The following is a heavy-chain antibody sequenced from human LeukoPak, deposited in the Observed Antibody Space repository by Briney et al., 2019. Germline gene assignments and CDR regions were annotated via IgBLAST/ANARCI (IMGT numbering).Heavy chain of an antibody. CDR1: GLTVSTIY. CDR3: ARVGYGSGGEYFDY. Sequence: GGSQTLSWAPSGLTVSTIYMSWVRQAPGRGLECVSLIYSGDTTYFADYVKGRFTISRDNSKNTLYHQMNNMRAQAAAVYYCARVGYGSGGEYFDYWGQGTLVTVSS. V-gene: IGHV3-53*01. J-gene: IGHJ4*02. CDR2: IYSGDTT. D-gene: IGHD3-10*01.